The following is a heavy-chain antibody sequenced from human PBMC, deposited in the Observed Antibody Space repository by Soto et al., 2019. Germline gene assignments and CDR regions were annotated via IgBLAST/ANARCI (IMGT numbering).Heavy chain of an antibody. CDR1: GFSLTTDRVG. V-gene: IGHV2-5*02. CDR3: AHAYGGRSLY. Sequence: QITLKESGPTLVKPTQTLTLTCTFSGFSLTTDRVGVGWIRQPPGEALEWLAVIYWDDSKTYRPSLESRLTITKDTSKNQVALTMTNMDSMATATYYCAHAYGGRSLYWGQGTLVPVSS. D-gene: IGHD1-26*01. CDR2: IYWDDSK. J-gene: IGHJ4*02.